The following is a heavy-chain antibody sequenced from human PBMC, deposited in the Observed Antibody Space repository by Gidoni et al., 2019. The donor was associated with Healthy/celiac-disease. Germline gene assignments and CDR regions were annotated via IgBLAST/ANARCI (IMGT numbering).Heavy chain of an antibody. V-gene: IGHV3-21*01. CDR1: GLTFSRSS. J-gene: IGHJ4*02. D-gene: IGHD6-6*01. CDR2: ISSSSSYI. CDR3: ARDAPSPPYSSSPHTNFDY. Sequence: EVQLVESGGGLVKPGGSLRLSCAPSGLTFSRSSMHWVRQDPGKGLGWVSAISSSSSYIYYADSVKGRFTISRDNAKNSLYLKMNSLRDEDTAVYYCARDAPSPPYSSSPHTNFDYWGQGTLVTVSS.